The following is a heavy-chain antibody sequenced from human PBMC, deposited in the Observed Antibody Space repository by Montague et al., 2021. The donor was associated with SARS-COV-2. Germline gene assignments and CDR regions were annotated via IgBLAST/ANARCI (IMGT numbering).Heavy chain of an antibody. CDR1: GGSLFSSSYY. CDR2: VYYNGST. Sequence: SETLSLTRTVSGGSLFSSSYYWGWIRQPPGKGLEWIGSVYYNGSTNYNPSLKSRVTISLDTSENRISLHLDSMTAADTAVYYCVRPRGSEFHWFGCWGHVTISLYTSENGTSPNVDTAADDGTGEHGGVSPGGSEGHWFDRWGQGTLVTVSS. V-gene: IGHV4-39*01. D-gene: IGHD3-9*01. J-gene: IGHJ5*02. CDR3: VRPRGSEFHWFGCWGHVTISLYTSENGTSPNVDTAADDGTGEHGGVSPGGSEGHWFDR.